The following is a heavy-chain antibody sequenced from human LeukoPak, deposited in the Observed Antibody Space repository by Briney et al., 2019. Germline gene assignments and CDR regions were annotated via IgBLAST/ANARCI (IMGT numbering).Heavy chain of an antibody. CDR2: IYPGDSES. Sequence: ESLKISCEGSGYNFNTFWIGWVRQKPGEGLEWMGMIYPGDSESRYSPSFEGQVTMSADKSSNTVYLQWSSLKASDAAMYYCARPRSYGSGSSPFDYWGQGTLVTVSS. CDR1: GYNFNTFW. V-gene: IGHV5-51*01. D-gene: IGHD3-10*01. CDR3: ARPRSYGSGSSPFDY. J-gene: IGHJ4*02.